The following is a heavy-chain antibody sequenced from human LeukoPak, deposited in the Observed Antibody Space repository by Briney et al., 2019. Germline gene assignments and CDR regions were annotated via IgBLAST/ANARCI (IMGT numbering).Heavy chain of an antibody. Sequence: SPSETLSLTCAVYGGSFSGYYWSWIRQPPGKGLEWIGEINHSGSTNYNPSLKSRVTISVDTSKNQFSLKLSSVTAADTAVYYCARRSYSSGCPDYWGQGTLVTVSS. J-gene: IGHJ4*02. CDR1: GGSFSGYY. V-gene: IGHV4-34*01. D-gene: IGHD3-22*01. CDR3: ARRSYSSGCPDY. CDR2: INHSGST.